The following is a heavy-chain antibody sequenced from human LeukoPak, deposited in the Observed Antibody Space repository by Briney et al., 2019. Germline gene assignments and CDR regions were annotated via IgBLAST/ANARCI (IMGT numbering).Heavy chain of an antibody. CDR2: NHFSGTT. J-gene: IGHJ3*01. CDR3: ARDDGAVSGAFDL. V-gene: IGHV4-59*01. D-gene: IGHD6-19*01. Sequence: PSETLSLTCIVSGGSISSYYWSWIRQPPGRGLEWIGYNHFSGTTNYNPSLKSRVTISIDTSKNLFSLKLSSVTAADTAVYYCARDDGAVSGAFDLWGQGTMVTVSS. CDR1: GGSISSYY.